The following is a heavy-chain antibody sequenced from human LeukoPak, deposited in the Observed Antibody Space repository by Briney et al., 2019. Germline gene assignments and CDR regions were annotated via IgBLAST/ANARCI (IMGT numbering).Heavy chain of an antibody. J-gene: IGHJ4*02. D-gene: IGHD2-2*01. CDR3: ARDRDCSSTSCYSRPIDY. Sequence: GGSLRLSCAASGLTFSSYSMNWVRQAPGKGLEWVSSISSSSSYIYYADSVKGRFTISRDNAKNSLYLQMNSLRAEDTAVYYCARDRDCSSTSCYSRPIDYWGQGTLVTVSS. CDR1: GLTFSSYS. CDR2: ISSSSSYI. V-gene: IGHV3-21*01.